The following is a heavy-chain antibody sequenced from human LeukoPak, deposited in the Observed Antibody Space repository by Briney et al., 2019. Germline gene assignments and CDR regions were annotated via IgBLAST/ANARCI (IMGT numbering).Heavy chain of an antibody. CDR1: GGSISRYY. CDR3: ARERMVRGVITP. CDR2: IYYSGST. Sequence: PSETLSLTCTVSGGSISRYYWSWIRQAPGKGLEWIGYIYYSGSTNYNPSLKSRVTISVDTSKNQFSLKLSSVTAADTAVYYCARERMVRGVITPWGQGTLVTVSS. J-gene: IGHJ5*02. D-gene: IGHD3-10*01. V-gene: IGHV4-59*12.